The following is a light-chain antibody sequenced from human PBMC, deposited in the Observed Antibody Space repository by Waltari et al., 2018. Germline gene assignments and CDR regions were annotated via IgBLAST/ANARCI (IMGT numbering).Light chain of an antibody. J-gene: IGLJ2*01. Sequence: SVMPQPPPVSGAPGQRVTMPCTGSTSTIAAGYAVHWYQHLPGTAPKPLIYGTSNRPSGVPDRFSGSKSGTSASLAITGLQAEDEADYYCQSYDSSLSGWVFGGGTKLTVL. V-gene: IGLV1-40*01. CDR3: QSYDSSLSGWV. CDR1: TSTIAAGYA. CDR2: GTS.